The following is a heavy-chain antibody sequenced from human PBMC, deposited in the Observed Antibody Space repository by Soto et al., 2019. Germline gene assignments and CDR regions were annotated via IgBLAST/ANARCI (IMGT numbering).Heavy chain of an antibody. CDR2: INAGNGNT. D-gene: IGHD2-21*02. Sequence: QVQLVQSGAEEKKPGASVKVSCKASGYTFTSYAMHWVRQAPGQRLEWMGWINAGNGNTKYSQKFQGRVTITRDTSASTAYMELSSLRSEDTAVYYCASAYCGGDCSNYYYGMDVWGQGTKVTVSS. CDR3: ASAYCGGDCSNYYYGMDV. V-gene: IGHV1-3*05. J-gene: IGHJ6*02. CDR1: GYTFTSYA.